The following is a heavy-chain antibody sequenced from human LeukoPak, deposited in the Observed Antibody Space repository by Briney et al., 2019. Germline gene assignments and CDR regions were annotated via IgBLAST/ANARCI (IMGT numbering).Heavy chain of an antibody. CDR3: ARDHYGDYGFDY. Sequence: PGGSLRLSCAASGFTFSSYWMHWVRQAPGKGLVWVSRINSDGSNTTYADSVKGRFTISRDNAKNSVYLQMTSLTAEDTAVYYCARDHYGDYGFDYWGQGTLVTVSS. J-gene: IGHJ4*02. CDR2: INSDGSNT. V-gene: IGHV3-74*01. D-gene: IGHD4-17*01. CDR1: GFTFSSYW.